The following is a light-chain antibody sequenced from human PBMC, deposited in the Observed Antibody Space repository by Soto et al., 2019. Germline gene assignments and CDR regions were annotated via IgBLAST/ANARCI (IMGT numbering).Light chain of an antibody. CDR2: KIS. Sequence: DIVMTQTPHSLVVTPGRPVFISCRSSHSLVLSDGNTYLSWLHQRPGQPPRLLIYKISHRFSGVPDRFSGSGAGTDFTLKISAVEPEDVGVYYCMQAAQFPRTFGQGTKVEI. J-gene: IGKJ1*01. V-gene: IGKV2-24*01. CDR1: HSLVLSDGNTY. CDR3: MQAAQFPRT.